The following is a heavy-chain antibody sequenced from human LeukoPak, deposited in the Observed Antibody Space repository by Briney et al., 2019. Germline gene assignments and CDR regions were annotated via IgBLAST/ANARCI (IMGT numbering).Heavy chain of an antibody. D-gene: IGHD3-22*01. CDR2: IYYSGNT. J-gene: IGHJ4*02. Sequence: PSETLSLTCTVSAGSISSDSYYWGWIRQPPGEGLEWIGTIYYSGNTYYNPSLKSRLTISVDTSKNQFSLKLRSVTAADTALYYCASTSPKYYYESSGYSSLFDNWGQGTLVTVSS. CDR3: ASTSPKYYYESSGYSSLFDN. CDR1: AGSISSDSYY. V-gene: IGHV4-39*07.